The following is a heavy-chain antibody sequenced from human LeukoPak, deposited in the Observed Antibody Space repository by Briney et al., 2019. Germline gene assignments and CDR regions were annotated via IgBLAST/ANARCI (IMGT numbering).Heavy chain of an antibody. CDR1: GFTFSSYE. J-gene: IGHJ6*03. CDR3: ARAPEVLWSGELSGYYYMDV. Sequence: PGGSLRLSCAASGFTFSSYEMNWVRQAPGKGLEWVSYISSSGSTIYYADSVKGRFTISRDNAKNSLYLQMNSLRAEDTAVYYCARAPEVLWSGELSGYYYMDVWGKGTTVTVSS. V-gene: IGHV3-48*03. D-gene: IGHD3-10*01. CDR2: ISSSGSTI.